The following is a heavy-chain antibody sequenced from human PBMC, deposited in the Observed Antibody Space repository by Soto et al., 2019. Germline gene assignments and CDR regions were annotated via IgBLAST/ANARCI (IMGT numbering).Heavy chain of an antibody. CDR1: GGTFRNYA. J-gene: IGHJ6*02. V-gene: IGHV1-69*06. CDR3: ARGNYVDTAMVPAPYYYYYGMDV. D-gene: IGHD5-18*01. Sequence: GASVKVSCKASGGTFRNYAISWVRQAPGQGLEWMGGIVPFFGSTNYAQKFQGRVTMTADTSTSTVYMELSSLRSEDTAVYYCARGNYVDTAMVPAPYYYYYGMDVWGQGTTVTVSS. CDR2: IVPFFGST.